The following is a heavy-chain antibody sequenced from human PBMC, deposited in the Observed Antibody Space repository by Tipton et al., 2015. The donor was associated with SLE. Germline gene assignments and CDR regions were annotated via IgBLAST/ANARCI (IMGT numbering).Heavy chain of an antibody. CDR3: ARTIEAAFDI. V-gene: IGHV4-39*07. CDR1: GGSISSSSYY. J-gene: IGHJ3*02. Sequence: TLSLTCTVSGGSISSSSYYWGWIRQPPGEGLEWIGSIYYSGSTYYNPSLKSRVTISVDTSKNQFSLKLSSVTAADTAVYYCARTIEAAFDIWGQGTLVTVSS. CDR2: IYYSGST. D-gene: IGHD5-24*01.